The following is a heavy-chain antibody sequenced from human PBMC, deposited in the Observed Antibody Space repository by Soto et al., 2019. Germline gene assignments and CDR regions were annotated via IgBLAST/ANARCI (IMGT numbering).Heavy chain of an antibody. J-gene: IGHJ4*02. V-gene: IGHV3-30-3*01. CDR2: ISYDGSNK. CDR3: ARYLWELRTWFYFDY. D-gene: IGHD1-26*01. CDR1: GFTFSSYA. Sequence: QVQLVESGGGVVQPGRSLRLSCAASGFTFSSYAMHWVRQAPGKGLEWVAVISYDGSNKYYADSVKGRFTISRDNSKNTLYLQMNSLRAEDTAVYYCARYLWELRTWFYFDYWGQGTLVTVSS.